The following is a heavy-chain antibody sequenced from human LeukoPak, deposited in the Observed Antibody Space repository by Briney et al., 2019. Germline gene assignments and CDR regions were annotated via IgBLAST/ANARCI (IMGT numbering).Heavy chain of an antibody. D-gene: IGHD3-10*01. J-gene: IGHJ3*02. CDR1: GYTFTGYY. Sequence: GASVKVSCKASGYTFTGYYMHWVRQAPGQGLEWMGWINPNSGGTNYAQKFQGRVTMTRDTSISTAYMELSRLRSDDTAVYYCAKSQRLWFGGNDAFHIWGQGTMVTVSS. CDR2: INPNSGGT. V-gene: IGHV1-2*02. CDR3: AKSQRLWFGGNDAFHI.